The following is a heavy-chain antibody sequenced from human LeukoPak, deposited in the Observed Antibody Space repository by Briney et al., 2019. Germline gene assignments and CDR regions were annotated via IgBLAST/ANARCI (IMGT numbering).Heavy chain of an antibody. CDR1: GASVSSGSYY. V-gene: IGHV4-61*01. Sequence: PSETLSLTCTVSGASVSSGSYYWSWIRQPPGKGLEWIGYLYYSGSTNYDPSLKNRVTISLDASKNQFSLRLTSVTAADTAVYYCARVLYDSFDPWGQGTLVTVSS. D-gene: IGHD2-8*01. CDR2: LYYSGST. J-gene: IGHJ5*02. CDR3: ARVLYDSFDP.